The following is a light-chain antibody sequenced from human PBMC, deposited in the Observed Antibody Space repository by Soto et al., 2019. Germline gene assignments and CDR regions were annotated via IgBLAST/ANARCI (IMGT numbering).Light chain of an antibody. J-gene: IGKJ5*01. Sequence: EIVMTQSPATLSVSPGERATLSFRASQRVSSNLSWYQQKPGQAPRLVIYGASTRATGIPARFSGSGSGTEFTLTISSLQSEDFEVYYCQQYNNWPITFGQGTRLEI. CDR2: GAS. CDR1: QRVSSN. CDR3: QQYNNWPIT. V-gene: IGKV3-15*01.